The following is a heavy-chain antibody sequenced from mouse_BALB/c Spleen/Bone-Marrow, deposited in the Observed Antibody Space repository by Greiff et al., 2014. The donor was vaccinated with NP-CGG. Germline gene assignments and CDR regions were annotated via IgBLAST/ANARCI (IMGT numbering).Heavy chain of an antibody. CDR1: GYAFTNYL. Sequence: QVQLQQSGAELVRPGTAVNVSCKASGYAFTNYLIEWVKQRPGQGLEWIGVINPGSGGANYNEKFKGKATLTADKSSSTAYMQLSSLTSDDSAVYFCARFGRYYFDYWGQGTTLTVFS. V-gene: IGHV1-54*01. CDR2: INPGSGGA. CDR3: ARFGRYYFDY. J-gene: IGHJ2*01.